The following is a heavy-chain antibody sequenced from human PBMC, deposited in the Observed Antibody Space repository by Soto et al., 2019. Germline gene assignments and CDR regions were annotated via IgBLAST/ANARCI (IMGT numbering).Heavy chain of an antibody. V-gene: IGHV1-46*02. CDR2: INPSGEGT. Sequence: ASVKVSCKPFGYTFNALYMHWVRQAPGQGLEWMGVINPSGEGTSYAQKFQGRVTMTRDTSTSTVYMELSSLRSEDTAVYYCATPTPLRGAMITNVNFDFWGQGTPVTVSS. CDR1: GYTFNALY. J-gene: IGHJ4*02. D-gene: IGHD3-10*01. CDR3: ATPTPLRGAMITNVNFDF.